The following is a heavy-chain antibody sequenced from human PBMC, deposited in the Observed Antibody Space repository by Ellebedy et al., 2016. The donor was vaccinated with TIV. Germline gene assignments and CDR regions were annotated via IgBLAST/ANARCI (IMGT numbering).Heavy chain of an antibody. D-gene: IGHD2-8*01. CDR2: TYHSGST. Sequence: MPSEPLSLTCTAPGGSISRRNSSWGWIRQPPGKGLEWIGNTYHSGSTYYNPSLKSRVTISVDTSKNQFSLKLSSVTAADTAVYYCARTYSPHCTNGVCYMAYYFDYWGQGTPVTVSS. J-gene: IGHJ4*02. V-gene: IGHV4-39*01. CDR1: GGSISRRNSS. CDR3: ARTYSPHCTNGVCYMAYYFDY.